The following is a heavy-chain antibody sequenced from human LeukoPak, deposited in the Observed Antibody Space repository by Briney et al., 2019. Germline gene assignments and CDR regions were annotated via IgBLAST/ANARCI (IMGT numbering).Heavy chain of an antibody. CDR1: GFTFSSYS. Sequence: GGSLRLSCAASGFTFSSYSMNWVRQAPGKGLEWVSSISSSSSYIYYADSVKGRFTISRDNAKNSLYLQMNSLRAEDTAVYYCARDSAAGYSGYALFLSWGQGTLVTVSS. CDR2: ISSSSSYI. CDR3: ARDSAAGYSGYALFLS. V-gene: IGHV3-21*01. D-gene: IGHD5-12*01. J-gene: IGHJ4*02.